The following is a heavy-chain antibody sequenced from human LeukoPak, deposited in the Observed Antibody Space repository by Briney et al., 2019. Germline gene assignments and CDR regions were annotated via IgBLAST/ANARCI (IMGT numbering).Heavy chain of an antibody. Sequence: LQTLSLTCTVSGGSISSGGYYWSWIRQHPGKGLEWIGYIYYSGSTYYNPSLKSRVTISVDTSKNQFSLKLSSVTAADTAVYYCARVLFGSGSNWFDPWGQGTLVTVSS. J-gene: IGHJ5*02. CDR2: IYYSGST. CDR3: ARVLFGSGSNWFDP. D-gene: IGHD3-10*01. V-gene: IGHV4-31*03. CDR1: GGSISSGGYY.